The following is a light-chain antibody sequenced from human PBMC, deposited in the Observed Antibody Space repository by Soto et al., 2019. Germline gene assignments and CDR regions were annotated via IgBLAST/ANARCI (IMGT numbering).Light chain of an antibody. J-gene: IGLJ3*02. CDR2: EVT. V-gene: IGLV2-14*01. Sequence: QSVLTQPASVSGSPGQSITISCTGTSSDVGRYNDVSWYQQHPGKAPKLIISEVTNRPSGVSDRFFASKSGSTASLTISGLQPDDEGDYYCSSYTTSTTWVFGGGTKLTVL. CDR3: SSYTTSTTWV. CDR1: SSDVGRYND.